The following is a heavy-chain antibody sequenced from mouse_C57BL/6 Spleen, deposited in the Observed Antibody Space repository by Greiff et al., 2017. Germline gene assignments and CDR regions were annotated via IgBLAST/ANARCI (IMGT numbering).Heavy chain of an antibody. J-gene: IGHJ2*01. CDR2: IHPNSGST. V-gene: IGHV1-64*01. Sequence: VQLQQPGAELVKPGASVKLSCKASGYTFTGYWMHWVKQRPGQGLEWIGMIHPNSGSTNYNEKFKSKATLTGDKSSSTDYMQLSSLTSEDSAVYYWASGDDGCLFDYWGQGTTLTVSS. CDR3: ASGDDGCLFDY. CDR1: GYTFTGYW. D-gene: IGHD2-3*01.